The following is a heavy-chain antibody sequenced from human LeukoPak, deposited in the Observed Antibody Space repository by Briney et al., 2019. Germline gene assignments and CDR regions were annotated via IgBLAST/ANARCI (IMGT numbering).Heavy chain of an antibody. J-gene: IGHJ4*02. CDR3: AKGEYYDFWSGCYGVDY. CDR2: ISGSGGST. CDR1: GFTFSSYA. D-gene: IGHD3-3*01. V-gene: IGHV3-23*01. Sequence: GSLRLSCAASGFTFSSYAMSWVRQAPGKGLEWVSAISGSGGSTYYADSVKGRFTISRDNSKNTLYLQMNSLRAEDTAVYYCAKGEYYDFWSGCYGVDYWGQGTLVTVSS.